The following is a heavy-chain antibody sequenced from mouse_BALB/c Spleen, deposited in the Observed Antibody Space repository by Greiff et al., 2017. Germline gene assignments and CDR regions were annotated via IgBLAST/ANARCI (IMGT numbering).Heavy chain of an antibody. J-gene: IGHJ1*01. V-gene: IGHV1-31*01. Sequence: VQLQQSGPELVKPGASVKISCKASGYSFTGYYMHWVKQSHVKSLEWIGRINPYNGATSYNQNFKDKASLTVDKSSSTAYMELHSLTSEDSAVYYCARGHDDYGYFDVWGAGTTGTVSS. D-gene: IGHD2-3*01. CDR1: GYSFTGYY. CDR2: INPYNGAT. CDR3: ARGHDDYGYFDV.